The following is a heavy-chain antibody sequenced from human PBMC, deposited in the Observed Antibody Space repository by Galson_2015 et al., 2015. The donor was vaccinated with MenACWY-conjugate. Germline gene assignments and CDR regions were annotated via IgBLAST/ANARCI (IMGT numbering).Heavy chain of an antibody. CDR2: IKADGSFS. Sequence: PLRLSCEASGFTFNNYRMCRARQPPGKGLEWISHIKADGSFSNYADSVKGQFAISTDNAKNMVYLQMYGLGDEDKAVYFCERGSNWSFDSWGQGTLVTVSS. CDR3: ERGSNWSFDS. CDR1: GFTFNNYR. J-gene: IGHJ4*02. V-gene: IGHV3-74*01. D-gene: IGHD6-13*01.